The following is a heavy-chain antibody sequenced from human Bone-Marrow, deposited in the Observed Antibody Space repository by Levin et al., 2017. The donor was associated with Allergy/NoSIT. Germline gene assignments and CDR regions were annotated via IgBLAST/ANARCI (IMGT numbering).Heavy chain of an antibody. J-gene: IGHJ4*02. CDR2: ISYDGSNK. V-gene: IGHV3-30*03. D-gene: IGHD3-10*01. CDR3: AIINGRGGAFDY. Sequence: GESLKISCAASGFTFSSYGMHWVRQAPGKGLEWVAVISYDGSNKYYADSVKGRFTISRDNSKNTLYLQMNSLRAEDTAVYYCAIINGRGGAFDYWGQGTLVTVSS. CDR1: GFTFSSYG.